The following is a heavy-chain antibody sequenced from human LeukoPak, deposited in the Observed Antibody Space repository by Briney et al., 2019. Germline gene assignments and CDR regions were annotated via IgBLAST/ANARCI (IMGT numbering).Heavy chain of an antibody. CDR3: AAMRACSSTTCNPFDK. CDR2: ITTGSHYI. J-gene: IGHJ4*02. CDR1: GFIFSTYD. Sequence: SGGFLRLSCAASGFIFSTYDMNWVRQAPGKGLEWVSLITTGSHYIYYADSVKGRFTISRDNAKSSLFLQMNSLRAEDTAVYYCAAMRACSSTTCNPFDKWGQGTLVTVSS. V-gene: IGHV3-21*01. D-gene: IGHD2-2*01.